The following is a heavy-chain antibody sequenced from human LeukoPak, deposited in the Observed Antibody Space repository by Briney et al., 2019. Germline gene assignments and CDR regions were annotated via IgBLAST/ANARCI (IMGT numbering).Heavy chain of an antibody. CDR3: AGPDTGIAVTGNWDYLAY. J-gene: IGHJ4*02. V-gene: IGHV3-53*05. CDR1: GLSVSNNY. CDR2: IYTGGST. Sequence: PGGSLRRSCAASGLSVSNNYMNWVRKAPGKGLEWVAVIYTGGSTYYTKSVRGRFTISRDNSKNTLDLQLNGLRPEDTAVYYCAGPDTGIAVTGNWDYLAYWGQGTLVTVSS. D-gene: IGHD6-13*01.